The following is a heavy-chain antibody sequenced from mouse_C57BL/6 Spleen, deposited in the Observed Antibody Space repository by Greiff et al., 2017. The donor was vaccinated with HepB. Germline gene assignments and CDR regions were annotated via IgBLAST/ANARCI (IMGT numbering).Heavy chain of an antibody. Sequence: QVQLQQSGPELVKPGASVKISCKASGYAFSSSWMNWVKQRPGKGLEWIGRIYPGDGDTNYNGKFKGKATLTADKSSSTAYMQLSSLTSEDSAVYFCARGRTGTEAMDYWGQGTSVTVSS. V-gene: IGHV1-82*01. CDR3: ARGRTGTEAMDY. CDR2: IYPGDGDT. J-gene: IGHJ4*01. CDR1: GYAFSSSW. D-gene: IGHD4-1*01.